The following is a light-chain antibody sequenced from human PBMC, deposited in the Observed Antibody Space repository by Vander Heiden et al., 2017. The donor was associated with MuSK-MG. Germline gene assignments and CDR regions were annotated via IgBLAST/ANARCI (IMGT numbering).Light chain of an antibody. Sequence: QSALTQPPSASGSPGPSVTISCTGTSSDVGAYNYGSWYQQHPGKAPKLIIYEVGVRPSGVPDRFSASKSGNTASLTVSGLQAEDEADYYCNSFAGSFYVFGTGTKVTVL. CDR2: EVG. CDR1: SSDVGAYNY. CDR3: NSFAGSFYV. J-gene: IGLJ1*01. V-gene: IGLV2-8*01.